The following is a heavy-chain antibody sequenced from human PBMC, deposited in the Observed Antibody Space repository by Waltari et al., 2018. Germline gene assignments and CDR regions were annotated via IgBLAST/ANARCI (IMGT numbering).Heavy chain of an antibody. CDR1: GYTSTSYA. Sequence: QVQLVQSGAEVKKPGASVKVSCKASGYTSTSYAMHWVRQAPGQRLEWMGWINAGNGNTKYSQKFQGRVTITRDTSASTAYMELSSLRSEDTAVYYCAVNTAMAKFDYWGQGTLVTVSS. V-gene: IGHV1-3*01. J-gene: IGHJ4*02. CDR2: INAGNGNT. CDR3: AVNTAMAKFDY. D-gene: IGHD5-18*01.